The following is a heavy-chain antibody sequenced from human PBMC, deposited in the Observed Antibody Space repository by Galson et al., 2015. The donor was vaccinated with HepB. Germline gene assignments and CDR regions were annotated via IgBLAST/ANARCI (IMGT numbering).Heavy chain of an antibody. CDR2: IGSAGDT. J-gene: IGHJ3*01. D-gene: IGHD1-26*01. Sequence: SLRLSCAASGFMFSYHDMQWVRQAPGKGLEWVSGIGSAGDTYYPDSVRGRFTISRENARNSLYLQMNSLSAGDTAVYYRARVGLGPTTGGAIDFWGQGTMVIAPS. CDR1: GFMFSYHD. V-gene: IGHV3-13*01. CDR3: ARVGLGPTTGGAIDF.